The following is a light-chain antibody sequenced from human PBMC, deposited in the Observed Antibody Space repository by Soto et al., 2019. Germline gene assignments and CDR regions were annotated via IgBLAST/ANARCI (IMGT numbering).Light chain of an antibody. CDR1: QSVSSY. Sequence: IVLTQSPGTLSFSPGERATLSCRASQSVSSYLAWYQQKPGQAPSLLIYDASNRATGIPARFSGSGSGTDFTLTISSLEPQDFAVYYCQQRSNWPPGLTFGGGTNVDNK. CDR2: DAS. J-gene: IGKJ4*01. V-gene: IGKV3-11*01. CDR3: QQRSNWPPGLT.